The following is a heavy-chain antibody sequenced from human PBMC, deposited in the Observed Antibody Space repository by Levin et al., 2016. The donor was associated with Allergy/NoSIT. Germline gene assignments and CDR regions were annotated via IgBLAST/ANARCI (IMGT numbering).Heavy chain of an antibody. CDR3: ARTMAHYYYYGMDV. V-gene: IGHV3-33*05. J-gene: IGHJ6*02. CDR2: ISNDGSNK. Sequence: VRQAPGKGLEWVAVISNDGSNKYYADSVKGRFTISRDNAKNSLYLQMNSLRAEDTAVYYCARTMAHYYYYGMDVWGQGTTVTVSS. D-gene: IGHD5-24*01.